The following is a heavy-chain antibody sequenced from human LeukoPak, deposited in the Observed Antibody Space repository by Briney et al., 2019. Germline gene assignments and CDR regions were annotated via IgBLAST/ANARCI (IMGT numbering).Heavy chain of an antibody. CDR2: ISSSSSYI. D-gene: IGHD3-16*01. V-gene: IGHV3-21*01. CDR3: ARDAPDPLTPYGMDV. Sequence: GGSLRLSCAASGFTFSSYSMNWVRQAPGKGLEWVSSISSSSSYIYYADSVKGRFTISRDNAKNSLYLQMNSLRAEDTAVYYCARDAPDPLTPYGMDVWGQGTTVTVSS. CDR1: GFTFSSYS. J-gene: IGHJ6*02.